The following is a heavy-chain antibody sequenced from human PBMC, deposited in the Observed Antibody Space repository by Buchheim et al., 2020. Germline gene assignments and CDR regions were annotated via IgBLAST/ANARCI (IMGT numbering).Heavy chain of an antibody. Sequence: QVQLVESGGGVVHPGRSLRLSCAASGFTFHSYGIHWVRQAPGKGLEWVAVISHDGSSTYYADSVKGRLTISRDNVRNTLSLQMNSLRPEDTAVYYCATENHYATSAYLDQWGRGIL. CDR3: ATENHYATSAYLDQ. CDR2: ISHDGSST. D-gene: IGHD3-22*01. V-gene: IGHV3-30*03. CDR1: GFTFHSYG. J-gene: IGHJ4*02.